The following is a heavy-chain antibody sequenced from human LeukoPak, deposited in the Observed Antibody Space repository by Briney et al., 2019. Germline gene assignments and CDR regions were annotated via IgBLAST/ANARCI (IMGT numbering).Heavy chain of an antibody. CDR2: MHSNGST. CDR1: GGSISNYY. Sequence: SETLSLTCSVSGGSISNYYWNWIRQPAGKGLEWIGRMHSNGSTSYNPSLKSRVTMSVDTSKNQFSLKLRSVTAADTAVYYCARGYYDSTGYYYPSFDYWGQGTLVTVSS. V-gene: IGHV4-4*07. J-gene: IGHJ4*02. D-gene: IGHD3-22*01. CDR3: ARGYYDSTGYYYPSFDY.